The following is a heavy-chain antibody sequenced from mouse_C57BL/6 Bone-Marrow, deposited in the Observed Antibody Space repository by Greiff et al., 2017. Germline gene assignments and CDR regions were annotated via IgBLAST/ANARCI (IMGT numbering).Heavy chain of an antibody. CDR2: INPSSGYT. CDR3: ARGYYGSSYYFDY. D-gene: IGHD1-1*01. V-gene: IGHV1-4*01. CDR1: GYTFTSYT. J-gene: IGHJ2*01. Sequence: QVQLKQSGAELARPGASVKMSCKASGYTFTSYTMHWVKQRPGQGLAWIGYINPSSGYTKYNQKFKDKATLTADKSSSTAYMQLSSLTSEDSAVYYCARGYYGSSYYFDYWGQGTTLTVSS.